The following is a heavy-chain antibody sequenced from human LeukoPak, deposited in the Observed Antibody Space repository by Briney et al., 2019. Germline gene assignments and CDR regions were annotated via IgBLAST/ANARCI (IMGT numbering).Heavy chain of an antibody. V-gene: IGHV5-51*01. D-gene: IGHD3-10*01. Sequence: RGDSLKISGKVSGYSFTSYWSAWGRQMPGKGLEWRGGIYPGDCDTRYSPAFQGQFTFSADRSINTAYLHLSSVKASDTAMYFCARRNYYRGKYNWFDPWGQGTQVTVSS. CDR3: ARRNYYRGKYNWFDP. CDR1: GYSFTSYW. CDR2: IYPGDCDT. J-gene: IGHJ5*02.